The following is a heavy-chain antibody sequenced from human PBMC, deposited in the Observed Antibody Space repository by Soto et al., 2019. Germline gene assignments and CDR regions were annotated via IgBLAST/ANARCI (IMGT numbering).Heavy chain of an antibody. CDR2: FDPDEAET. V-gene: IGHV1-24*01. Sequence: QVLLVQSGAEVKKPGASVKVSCKVSGYTLNEVAMHWVRQAPGKGLEWLGGFDPDEAETIYAQPFQGRVTMTEDTSTDTDYTELSSLRSEDPVLYSCTTYHGDYNFDHWGQGTRVTVSS. J-gene: IGHJ1*01. D-gene: IGHD4-17*01. CDR3: TTYHGDYNFDH. CDR1: GYTLNEVA.